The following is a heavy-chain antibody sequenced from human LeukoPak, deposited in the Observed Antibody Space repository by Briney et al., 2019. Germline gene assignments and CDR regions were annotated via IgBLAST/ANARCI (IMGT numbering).Heavy chain of an antibody. Sequence: GRSLRLSCAASGFTFSSYGMHWVRQAPGKGLEWVAVISYDGSNKYYADSVKGRFTISRDNSKNTLYLQMNSLRAEDTAVYYCAKDLAEYYCGSGGWGQGTLVTVSS. J-gene: IGHJ4*02. D-gene: IGHD3-10*01. CDR3: AKDLAEYYCGSGG. V-gene: IGHV3-30*18. CDR2: ISYDGSNK. CDR1: GFTFSSYG.